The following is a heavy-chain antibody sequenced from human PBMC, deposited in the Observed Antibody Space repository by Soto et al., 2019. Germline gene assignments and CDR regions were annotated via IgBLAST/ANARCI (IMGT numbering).Heavy chain of an antibody. D-gene: IGHD3-10*01. V-gene: IGHV3-23*05. CDR2: ISYTGGDG. CDR1: GLTFGSRA. J-gene: IGHJ4*02. Sequence: PGGSLRLSCGASGLTFGSRAMTWVRQAPGEGLEWVSSISYTGGDGKYADSVRGRFVISRDNSKKTLYLQMTSLTAEDSAMYYCARGPTDYSPGSRIFDFWGQGTLVTVSS. CDR3: ARGPTDYSPGSRIFDF.